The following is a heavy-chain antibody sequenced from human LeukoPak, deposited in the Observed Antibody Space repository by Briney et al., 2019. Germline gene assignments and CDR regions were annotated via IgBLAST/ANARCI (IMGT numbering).Heavy chain of an antibody. J-gene: IGHJ4*02. CDR2: IYSGGGT. Sequence: GGSLRLSCAASGFIVSNTYLSWVRQAPGKGLEWASVIYSGGGTYYADSVRGRFTISRDNSKNTLYLRMNSLRPDDTAVYYCARARREGSNSEWGQGTLVTVSS. CDR1: GFIVSNTY. D-gene: IGHD5-24*01. V-gene: IGHV3-66*01. CDR3: ARARREGSNSE.